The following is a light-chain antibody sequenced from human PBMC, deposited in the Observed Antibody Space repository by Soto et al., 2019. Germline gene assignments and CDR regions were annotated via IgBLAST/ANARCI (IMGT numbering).Light chain of an antibody. CDR2: ANT. V-gene: IGLV1-40*01. J-gene: IGLJ1*01. Sequence: QSVLTQPPSVSGAPGQRVTISCTGSSSNIGAGYDVHWYQQLPGTAPKLLIYANTNRPSGVPDRFSGSKSGTSASLAITGLRAEHGADYYCKSYDRSLSGYVFGTGTKVTVL. CDR1: SSNIGAGYD. CDR3: KSYDRSLSGYV.